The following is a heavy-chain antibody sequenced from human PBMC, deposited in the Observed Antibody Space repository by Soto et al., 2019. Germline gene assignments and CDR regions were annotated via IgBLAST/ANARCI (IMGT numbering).Heavy chain of an antibody. CDR2: IKHSGST. CDR3: ARVEHYDYIWGSYRYGRYFDY. CDR1: GGSFSGYY. V-gene: IGHV4-34*01. J-gene: IGHJ4*02. Sequence: QVQLQQWGAGLLKPSETLSLTCAVYGGSFSGYYWSWIRQPPGKGLEWIGEIKHSGSTNYNPSLKSRVTISVDTAKNQFSLKLSSVTAADTAVYYCARVEHYDYIWGSYRYGRYFDYWGQGTLVTVSS. D-gene: IGHD3-16*02.